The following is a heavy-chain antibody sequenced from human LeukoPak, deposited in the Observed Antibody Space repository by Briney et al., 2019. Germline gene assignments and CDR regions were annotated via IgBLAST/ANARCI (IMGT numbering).Heavy chain of an antibody. CDR2: IYTSGST. V-gene: IGHV4-4*07. CDR1: GGSISSYY. D-gene: IGHD2-15*01. J-gene: IGHJ4*02. Sequence: SETLSLTCTVSGGSISSYYWSWIRQPAGKGLEWIGRIYTSGSTNYNPSLKSRVTISVDTSKNQFSLKLSSVTAADTAVYYCARGRYCSGGSCYGRLFDYWGQGTLVTVSS. CDR3: ARGRYCSGGSCYGRLFDY.